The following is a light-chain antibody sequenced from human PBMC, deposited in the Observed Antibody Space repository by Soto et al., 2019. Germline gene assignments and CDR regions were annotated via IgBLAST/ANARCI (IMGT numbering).Light chain of an antibody. CDR3: AAWDDRLNGYV. V-gene: IGLV1-44*01. CDR1: SSTFGINT. CDR2: SNN. J-gene: IGLJ1*01. Sequence: QSVLTLPPSASGTPGQRVTISCSRSSSTFGINTVSWYQQLPGAAPKLLIYSNNQRPSGVPDRFSGSMSGTSASLAISGLQAEDEADYYCAAWDDRLNGYVFGTGTKLTVL.